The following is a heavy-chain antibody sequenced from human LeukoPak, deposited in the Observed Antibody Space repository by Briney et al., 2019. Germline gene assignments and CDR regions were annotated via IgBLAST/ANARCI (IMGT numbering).Heavy chain of an antibody. CDR3: AKPWSLPAPTGYLGGMDV. CDR1: GYSFTSYW. Sequence: GESLKISCKGSGYSFTSYWISWVRQAPGKGLEWVSAISGSGGSTYYADSVKGRFTISRDNSKNTLYLQMNSLRAEDTAVYYCAKPWSLPAPTGYLGGMDVWGQGTTVTVSS. J-gene: IGHJ6*02. V-gene: IGHV3-23*01. D-gene: IGHD2-2*01. CDR2: ISGSGGST.